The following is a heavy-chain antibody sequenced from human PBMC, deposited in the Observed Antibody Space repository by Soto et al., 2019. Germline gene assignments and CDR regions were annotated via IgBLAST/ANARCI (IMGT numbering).Heavy chain of an antibody. J-gene: IGHJ4*02. CDR3: ARGLAVAGTTVGLLYFDY. V-gene: IGHV1-69*05. CDR1: GGTFSSYA. CDR2: IIPIFGTA. Sequence: GASVKVSCKASGGTFSSYAISWVRQAPGQGLEWMGGIIPIFGTANYAQKLQGRVTMTTDTSTSTAYMELRSLRSDDTAVYYCARGLAVAGTTVGLLYFDYWGQGTLVTVSS. D-gene: IGHD6-19*01.